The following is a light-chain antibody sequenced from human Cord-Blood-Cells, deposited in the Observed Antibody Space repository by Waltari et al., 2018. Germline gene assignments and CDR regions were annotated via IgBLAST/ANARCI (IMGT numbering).Light chain of an antibody. J-gene: IGLJ1*01. V-gene: IGLV2-11*01. CDR1: SSDVGGCNS. Sequence: QSALTQPRPVSGSPGQSVTISCTGTSSDVGGCNSVSWYQQHPGKAPKLMIYDVSKRPSGVPDRFSGSKSGNTASLTISGLQAEDEADYYCCSYAGSYTYVFGTGTKVTVL. CDR2: DVS. CDR3: CSYAGSYTYV.